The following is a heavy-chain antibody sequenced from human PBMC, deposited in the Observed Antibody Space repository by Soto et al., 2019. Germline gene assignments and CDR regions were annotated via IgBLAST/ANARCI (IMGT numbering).Heavy chain of an antibody. J-gene: IGHJ5*02. Sequence: SETLSLTCAISGAPITWGDYSWNWIRQPPGKGLEWIGYIFHGGSTYYNPSLRSRVTISVDTSKNQFSLKLSSVTAADTAVYYCARGRYCSGGSCYPLSENWFDPWGQGTLVTVSS. CDR2: IFHGGST. V-gene: IGHV4-30-2*01. CDR3: ARGRYCSGGSCYPLSENWFDP. D-gene: IGHD2-15*01. CDR1: GAPITWGDYS.